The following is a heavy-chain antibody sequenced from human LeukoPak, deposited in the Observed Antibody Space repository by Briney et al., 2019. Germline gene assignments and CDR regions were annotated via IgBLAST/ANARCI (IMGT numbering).Heavy chain of an antibody. CDR2: IIPILGIA. Sequence: GSSVKVSCKASGGTLSSYTISWVRQAPGQGLEWMGRIIPILGIANYAQKFQGRVTITADKSTSTAYVELSSLRSEDTAVYYRATTDPYYDFWSGPNWFDPWGQGTLVTVSS. CDR1: GGTLSSYT. CDR3: ATTDPYYDFWSGPNWFDP. V-gene: IGHV1-69*02. D-gene: IGHD3-3*01. J-gene: IGHJ5*02.